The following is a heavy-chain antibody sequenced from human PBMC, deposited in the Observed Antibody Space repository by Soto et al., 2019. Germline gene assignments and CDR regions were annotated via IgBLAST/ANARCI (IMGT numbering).Heavy chain of an antibody. CDR1: ADSFSSYG. V-gene: IGHV1-69*01. CDR2: IIPIFGTT. D-gene: IGHD3-3*01. CDR3: ARVFPDGWVEPGVVRGYLDT. Sequence: QVQLVQSGAEVKEPGSAVKVSCKAPADSFSSYGISWVRQAPGQGLEWMGGIIPIFGTTNYAEKFQGRVTITAYDTTNTAYMELSSLRSEDTALYYCARVFPDGWVEPGVVRGYLDTWGRGTLVTVSS. J-gene: IGHJ4*02.